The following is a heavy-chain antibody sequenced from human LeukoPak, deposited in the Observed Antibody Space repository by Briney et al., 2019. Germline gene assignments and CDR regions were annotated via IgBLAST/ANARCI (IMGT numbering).Heavy chain of an antibody. D-gene: IGHD2-21*02. CDR1: GFTFSSYA. CDR3: ARGVSGGDIDY. CDR2: ISYDGSNK. V-gene: IGHV3-30*04. J-gene: IGHJ4*02. Sequence: GGSLRLSCAASGFTFSSYAMHWVRQAPGKGLEWVAVISYDGSNKYYADSVKGRFTISRDNSKNTLYLQMNSLRAEDTAVYYCARGVSGGDIDYWGQGTLVTVSS.